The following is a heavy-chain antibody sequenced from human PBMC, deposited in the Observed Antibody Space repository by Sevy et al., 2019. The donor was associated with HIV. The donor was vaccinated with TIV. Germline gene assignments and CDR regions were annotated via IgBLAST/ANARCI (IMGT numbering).Heavy chain of an antibody. CDR3: ARDRRGGYYYGYFDY. CDR1: GGSISSYY. CDR2: IYYSGST. J-gene: IGHJ4*02. V-gene: IGHV4-59*01. D-gene: IGHD3-22*01. Sequence: KQSQTLSLTCTVSGGSISSYYWSWIRQPPGKGLEWIGYIYYSGSTNYNPSLKSRVTISVDTSKNQFSLKLSSVTAADTAVYYCARDRRGGYYYGYFDYWGQGTLVTVSS.